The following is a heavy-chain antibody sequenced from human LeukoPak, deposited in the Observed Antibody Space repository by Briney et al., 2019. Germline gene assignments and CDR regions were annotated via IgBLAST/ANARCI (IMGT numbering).Heavy chain of an antibody. CDR3: ARGNGPYTGSEGYYYGSGSPFHFDY. J-gene: IGHJ4*02. CDR2: MSPNSGNT. V-gene: IGHV1-8*01. D-gene: IGHD3-10*01. CDR1: GYTFTSYD. Sequence: ASVKVSCKASGYTFTSYDINWVRQATGQGLEWMGWMSPNSGNTGNAQKFQGRVTMTRNTSISTAYMELSSLRSEDTAVYYCARGNGPYTGSEGYYYGSGSPFHFDYWGQGTLVTVSS.